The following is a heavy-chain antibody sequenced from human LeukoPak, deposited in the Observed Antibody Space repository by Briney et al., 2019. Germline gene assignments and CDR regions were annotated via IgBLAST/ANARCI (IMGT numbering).Heavy chain of an antibody. Sequence: ASVKVSCKASVYTFTGYYMHWVLQAPGQGLEWMGWINPNSGGTNYAQKFQGRVTMTRDTSISTAYMELSRLRSDDTAVYYCARVLCSSTSCYVSTWFDWFDPWGQGTLVTVSS. V-gene: IGHV1-2*02. J-gene: IGHJ5*02. CDR3: ARVLCSSTSCYVSTWFDWFDP. D-gene: IGHD2-2*01. CDR2: INPNSGGT. CDR1: VYTFTGYY.